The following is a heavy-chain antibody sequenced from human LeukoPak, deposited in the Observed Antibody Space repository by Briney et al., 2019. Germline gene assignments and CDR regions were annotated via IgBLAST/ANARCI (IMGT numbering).Heavy chain of an antibody. CDR1: GFTFSKYV. J-gene: IGHJ4*02. D-gene: IGHD6-19*01. Sequence: GGSLRLSCAASGFTFSKYVMHWVRHGQGKGLDSVAVISPDGSGKFYADAVKGRFTISRDNSMNTLFLQMNSLRGEDTALYYCAKERGAFSAYDYWGQGTLVTVSS. CDR2: ISPDGSGK. CDR3: AKERGAFSAYDY. V-gene: IGHV3-30*18.